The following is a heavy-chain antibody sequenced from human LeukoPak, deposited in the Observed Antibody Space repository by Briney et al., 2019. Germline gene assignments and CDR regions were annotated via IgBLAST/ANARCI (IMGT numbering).Heavy chain of an antibody. D-gene: IGHD6-19*01. CDR2: ISGSADNT. Sequence: GGSLRLSCTASGFTLSSYAMSWVRQAPGEGLEWVSTISGSADNTNYAEAVKGRFTISRDNAKNSLYLQMNSLRVEDTAFYYCAKDNRRHYTSGPNPDSLHWGQGALVTVSS. CDR1: GFTLSSYA. J-gene: IGHJ4*02. V-gene: IGHV3-23*01. CDR3: AKDNRRHYTSGPNPDSLH.